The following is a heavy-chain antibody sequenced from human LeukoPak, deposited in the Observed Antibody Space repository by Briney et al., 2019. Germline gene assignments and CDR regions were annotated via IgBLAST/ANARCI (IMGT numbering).Heavy chain of an antibody. Sequence: ASVKVSFKASGYTFTSYGISWVRQAPGQGLEWMGWISAYNGNTNYAQKLQGRVTMTTDTSTSTAYMELRSLRSDDTAVYYCARDRDYDFWSGGFDYWGQGTLVTVSS. CDR2: ISAYNGNT. CDR3: ARDRDYDFWSGGFDY. D-gene: IGHD3-3*01. V-gene: IGHV1-18*01. J-gene: IGHJ4*02. CDR1: GYTFTSYG.